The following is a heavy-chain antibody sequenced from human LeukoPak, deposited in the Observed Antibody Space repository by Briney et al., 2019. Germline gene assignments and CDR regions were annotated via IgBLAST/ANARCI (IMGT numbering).Heavy chain of an antibody. CDR2: IIPIFGTA. V-gene: IGHV1-69*13. Sequence: SVKVSCKASGGTFISYAISWVRQAPGQGLEWMGGIIPIFGTANYAQKFQGRVTITADESTSTAYMELSSLRSEDTAVYYCAKQLGYCSDGSCYFPYWGQGTLVTVSS. D-gene: IGHD2-15*01. J-gene: IGHJ4*02. CDR3: AKQLGYCSDGSCYFPY. CDR1: GGTFISYA.